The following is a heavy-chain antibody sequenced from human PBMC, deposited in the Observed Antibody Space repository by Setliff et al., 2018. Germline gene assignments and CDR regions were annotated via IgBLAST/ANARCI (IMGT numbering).Heavy chain of an antibody. D-gene: IGHD2-2*01. CDR1: GDSINTPTYH. CDR2: IYYTGIT. J-gene: IGHJ5*02. V-gene: IGHV4-39*01. Sequence: KTSETLSLTCTVSGDSINTPTYHWGWVRQPPGKGLEWIGLIYYTGITYYNPSLKSRVTISEDMSENQISLKLNPVTAADTAVYYCVRTFNGSPADRWGQGTRVTVPQ. CDR3: VRTFNGSPADR.